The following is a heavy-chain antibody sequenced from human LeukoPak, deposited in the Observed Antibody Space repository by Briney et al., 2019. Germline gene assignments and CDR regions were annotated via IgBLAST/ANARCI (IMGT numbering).Heavy chain of an antibody. J-gene: IGHJ4*02. V-gene: IGHV3-30*03. CDR2: ISYDGSNK. Sequence: QAGGSLRLSCAASGFTFSSYWMSWVRQAPGKGLEWVAVISYDGSNKYYADSVKGRFTISRDNSKNTLYLQMNSLRAEDTAVYYCARDRSSGWYYFDYWGQGTLVTVSS. CDR1: GFTFSSYW. D-gene: IGHD6-19*01. CDR3: ARDRSSGWYYFDY.